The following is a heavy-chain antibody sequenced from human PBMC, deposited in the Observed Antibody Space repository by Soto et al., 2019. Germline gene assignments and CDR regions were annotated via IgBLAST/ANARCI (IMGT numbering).Heavy chain of an antibody. CDR2: SYYSGST. D-gene: IGHD3-10*01. Sequence: SETLSLTCSVYGGSISSYYWSWIRQPPGKGLEWIGYSYYSGSTNYNPSLKSRITISVDRSKNQFSLRLSSVTAADTAVYYCARKSRSSGSCFDSWGQGTLVTVSS. V-gene: IGHV4-59*08. CDR3: ARKSRSSGSCFDS. CDR1: GGSISSYY. J-gene: IGHJ4*02.